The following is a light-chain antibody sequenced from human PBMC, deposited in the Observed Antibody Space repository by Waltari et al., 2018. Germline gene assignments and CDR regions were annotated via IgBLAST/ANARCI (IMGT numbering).Light chain of an antibody. CDR2: DAS. CDR3: QQRPNFL. V-gene: IGKV3-15*01. Sequence: EIVMTQSPANLSVSPGESATLSCRASQSVSIKLAWYQQKPGQAPRLLISDASTRATVIPPRFSGSGSGTDFTLTISSLDPEDFALYYCQQRPNFLFGPGTKIEMK. J-gene: IGKJ3*01. CDR1: QSVSIK.